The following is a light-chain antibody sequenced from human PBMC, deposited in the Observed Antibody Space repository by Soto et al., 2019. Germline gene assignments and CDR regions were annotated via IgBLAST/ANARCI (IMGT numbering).Light chain of an antibody. CDR3: MLSYSGPSI. CDR2: DVN. V-gene: IGLV7-46*01. CDR1: TGAVTSGHY. Sequence: QAVVTQEHSLTVSPGGTVTLTRGSSTGAVTSGHYPYWFQVKPGQAPRTLLYDVNNKHSWTPARFSGSLLGGKAALTLSGAQPEDEADYYCMLSYSGPSIFGRGTQLTVL. J-gene: IGLJ7*01.